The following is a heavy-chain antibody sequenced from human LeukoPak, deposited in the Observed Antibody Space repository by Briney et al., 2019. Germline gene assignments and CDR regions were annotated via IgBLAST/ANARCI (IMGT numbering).Heavy chain of an antibody. CDR2: ISSSSSYI. CDR3: ARDWFVVDTAIATGV. Sequence: GGSLRLSCAASGFTFSSYSMNWVRQAPGKGLEWVSSISSSSSYIYYADSVKGRFTISRDNAKNSLYLQMNSLRAEDTAVYYCARDWFVVDTAIATGVWGQGTLVTVSS. J-gene: IGHJ4*02. CDR1: GFTFSSYS. V-gene: IGHV3-21*01. D-gene: IGHD5-18*01.